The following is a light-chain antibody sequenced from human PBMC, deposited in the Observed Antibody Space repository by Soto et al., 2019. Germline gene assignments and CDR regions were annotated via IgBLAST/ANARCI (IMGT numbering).Light chain of an antibody. CDR3: QQYYRRPTWT. CDR2: GQX. J-gene: IGKJ1*01. CDR1: QSIFYSSNYKNS. Sequence: DIVISHSPESLCLSLGERATLHFXSSQSIFYSSNYKNSLDCYXQRAXXXTRLXXXGQXTRESGVPDRFXGSGSGRAFALTISSLQAEELAVYYCQQYYRRPTWTFGQGTKVDIK. V-gene: IGKV4-1*01.